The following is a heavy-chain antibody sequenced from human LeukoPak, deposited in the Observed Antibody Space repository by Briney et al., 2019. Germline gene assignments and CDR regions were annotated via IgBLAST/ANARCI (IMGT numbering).Heavy chain of an antibody. Sequence: PGGSLRLSCATSGFTFSSYAMHWVRQAPGKGLEWVAFIRYDGSIKYYADSVKGRFTISRDNAKNSLYLQMNSLRAEDTAVYYCAELGITMIGGVWGKGTTVTISS. J-gene: IGHJ6*04. D-gene: IGHD3-10*02. CDR1: GFTFSSYA. CDR2: IRYDGSIK. V-gene: IGHV3-30*02. CDR3: AELGITMIGGV.